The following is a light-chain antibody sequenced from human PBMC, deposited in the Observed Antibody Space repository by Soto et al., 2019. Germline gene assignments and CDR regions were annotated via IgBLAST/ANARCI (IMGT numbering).Light chain of an antibody. CDR2: GAS. Sequence: EIVLTQSPGTLSLSPGERATLSCRASQSVSSSYLAWYHQKPGQAPRLLIYGASSRATGIPDRFSGSGSGTDCTLTISRLEPEDFAVYYCQQYGSSPPYTFGQGTKLEIK. CDR1: QSVSSSY. CDR3: QQYGSSPPYT. V-gene: IGKV3-20*01. J-gene: IGKJ2*01.